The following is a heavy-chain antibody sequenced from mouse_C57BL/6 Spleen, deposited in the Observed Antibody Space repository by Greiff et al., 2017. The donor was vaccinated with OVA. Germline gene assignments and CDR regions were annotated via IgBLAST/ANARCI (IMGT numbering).Heavy chain of an antibody. CDR2: IRNKANGYTT. CDR1: GFTFTDYY. J-gene: IGHJ4*01. D-gene: IGHD5-1*01. V-gene: IGHV7-3*01. CDR3: ARYISTSYAMDY. Sequence: DVKLVESGGGLVQPGGSLSLSCAASGFTFTDYYMSWVRQPPGKALEWLGFIRNKANGYTTEYSASVKGRFTISRDNSQSILYLQMNALRAEDSATYYCARYISTSYAMDYWGQGTSVTVSS.